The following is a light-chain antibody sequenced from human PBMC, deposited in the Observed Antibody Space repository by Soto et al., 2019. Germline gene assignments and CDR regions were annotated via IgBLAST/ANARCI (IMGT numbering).Light chain of an antibody. CDR1: SSDVGAYKY. J-gene: IGLJ2*01. Sequence: QSALTQPPSASGSPGQSVTISCTGTSSDVGAYKYVSWYQQYPGKAPKLMIYEVSKRPSGVPDRFSGSKAGNTASLTFSGLQAEDEADYYCSSYGGSNIWVFGGGTKLTVL. CDR3: SSYGGSNIWV. CDR2: EVS. V-gene: IGLV2-8*01.